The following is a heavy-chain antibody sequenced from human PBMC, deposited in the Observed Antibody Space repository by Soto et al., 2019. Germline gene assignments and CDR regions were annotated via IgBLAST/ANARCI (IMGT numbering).Heavy chain of an antibody. J-gene: IGHJ4*02. D-gene: IGHD7-27*01. Sequence: EVKLVESGGGLVRPGGSLRLSCAASGFTFINYSMNWVRQAPGRGLESVSFISSTSETIYYADSVKGRFTISRDNGKNSLFLQINSLRDEDTAVYYCARESRDWGQPIDFWGQGTLVTVS. V-gene: IGHV3-48*02. CDR2: ISSTSETI. CDR3: ARESRDWGQPIDF. CDR1: GFTFINYS.